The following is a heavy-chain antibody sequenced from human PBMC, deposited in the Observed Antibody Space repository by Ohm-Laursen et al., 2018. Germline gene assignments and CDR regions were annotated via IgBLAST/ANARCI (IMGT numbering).Heavy chain of an antibody. J-gene: IGHJ4*02. V-gene: IGHV4-34*01. CDR2: INHSGSP. CDR3: ARVLARYYDSSGYGY. Sequence: GTLSLTCAVYGGSFSGYYWSWIRQPPGKGLEWIGEINHSGSPNYNPSLKSRVTISVDTSKNQFSLKLSSVTAADTAVYYCARVLARYYDSSGYGYWGQGTLVTVSS. D-gene: IGHD3-22*01. CDR1: GGSFSGYY.